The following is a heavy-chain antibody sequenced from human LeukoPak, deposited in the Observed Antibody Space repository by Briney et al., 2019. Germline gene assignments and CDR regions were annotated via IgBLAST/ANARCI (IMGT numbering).Heavy chain of an antibody. J-gene: IGHJ6*02. Sequence: GGSLRLSCVASGFTFNSAWMNWVRQAPGKGLEWVAVISYDGSNKYYADSVKGRFTISRDNSKNTLYLQMNSLRAEDTAVYYCARDLCKWNYYDFWSGYLALYGMDVWGQGTTVTVSS. D-gene: IGHD3-3*01. CDR1: GFTFNSAW. V-gene: IGHV3-30*03. CDR3: ARDLCKWNYYDFWSGYLALYGMDV. CDR2: ISYDGSNK.